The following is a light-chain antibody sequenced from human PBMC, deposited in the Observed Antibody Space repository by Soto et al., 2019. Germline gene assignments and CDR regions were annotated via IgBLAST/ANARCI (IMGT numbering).Light chain of an antibody. Sequence: TCRASQDINKFLAWFQQKPGKAPNLLIFSASTLQSGVPSRFSGGGSGTDFTLTINSLQPEDFATYYCQQLKTYPYTFGQGTKVDIK. CDR2: SAS. CDR1: QDINKF. CDR3: QQLKTYPYT. V-gene: IGKV1-9*01. J-gene: IGKJ2*01.